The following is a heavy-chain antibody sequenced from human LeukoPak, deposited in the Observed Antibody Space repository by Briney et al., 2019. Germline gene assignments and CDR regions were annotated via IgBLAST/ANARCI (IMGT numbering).Heavy chain of an antibody. J-gene: IGHJ4*02. Sequence: ASVKVSCKASGYTFTSYGISWVRQAPGQGLEWMGWISAYNGNTNYAQKLQGRVTMTTDTSTSTAYMELRSLRSDDTAVYYCARVRAAYCYDSSDKGYFDYWGQGTLVTVSS. V-gene: IGHV1-18*01. CDR1: GYTFTSYG. CDR3: ARVRAAYCYDSSDKGYFDY. D-gene: IGHD3-22*01. CDR2: ISAYNGNT.